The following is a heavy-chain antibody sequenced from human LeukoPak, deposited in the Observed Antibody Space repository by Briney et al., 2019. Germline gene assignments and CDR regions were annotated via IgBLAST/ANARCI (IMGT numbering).Heavy chain of an antibody. CDR3: MPYGGDWTFDS. D-gene: IGHD2-21*01. Sequence: PSETLSLTCTVSGYSISSGYYWGWIRQPPGKGLEWIGSIYHSGSTYYNPSLKSRVSISIDASVRQISLKLSSVTAADTAIYYCMPYGGDWTFDSSGQGTLVTVSS. CDR2: IYHSGST. V-gene: IGHV4-38-2*02. CDR1: GYSISSGYY. J-gene: IGHJ4*02.